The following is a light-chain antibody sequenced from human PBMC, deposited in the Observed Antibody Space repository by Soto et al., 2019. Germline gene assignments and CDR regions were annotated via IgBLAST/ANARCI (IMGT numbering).Light chain of an antibody. J-gene: IGKJ1*01. V-gene: IGKV3-15*01. CDR1: QSVSSN. CDR2: GAS. Sequence: EIVMTQSPATLSVSPGERATLSCRASQSVSSNLAWYQQKPGQAPRLLIYGASTRATGIPARFSGSGSGTEFTLTNSSLQSEDFAVYYCQQYNNWPWTFGQGTKVKI. CDR3: QQYNNWPWT.